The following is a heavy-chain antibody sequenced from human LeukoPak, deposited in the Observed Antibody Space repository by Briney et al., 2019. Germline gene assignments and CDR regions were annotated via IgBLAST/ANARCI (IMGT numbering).Heavy chain of an antibody. CDR3: AKDQVVVPAAADY. CDR2: ISGSGGST. D-gene: IGHD2-2*01. Sequence: GGSLRLSCAASGFTFSSYAMSWVRQAPGKGLEWVSAISGSGGSTYYADSVKGRFTISRDNSKNTLSLQMNSLRAEDTAVYYCAKDQVVVPAAADYWGQGTLVTVSS. J-gene: IGHJ4*02. CDR1: GFTFSSYA. V-gene: IGHV3-23*01.